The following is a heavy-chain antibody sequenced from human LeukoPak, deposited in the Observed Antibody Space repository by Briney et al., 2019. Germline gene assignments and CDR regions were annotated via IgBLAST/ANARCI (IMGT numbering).Heavy chain of an antibody. CDR3: ARGTSRWFGGFDP. V-gene: IGHV3-66*01. Sequence: GGSLRLSCAASGFTVSSNYMSWVRQAPGKGLEWVSVIYSGGSTYYADSVKGRFTISRDNSKNTLYLQMDSLRAEDTAVYYCARGTSRWFGGFDPWGQGTLVTVSS. CDR2: IYSGGST. D-gene: IGHD3-10*01. CDR1: GFTVSSNY. J-gene: IGHJ5*02.